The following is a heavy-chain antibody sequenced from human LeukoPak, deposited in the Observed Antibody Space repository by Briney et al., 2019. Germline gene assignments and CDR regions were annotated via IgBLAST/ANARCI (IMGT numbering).Heavy chain of an antibody. CDR3: AKSGGDYYDSSGYDAFDI. V-gene: IGHV3-23*01. CDR1: GFTFSSYA. Sequence: GGSLRLSCAASGFTFSSYAMSWVRQAPGKGLEWVSGISGSGGSTYYANSVKGGFTISRDNSKHTLYLQMNSLRAEDTPVYYCAKSGGDYYDSSGYDAFDIRGQGTMVTVSS. D-gene: IGHD3-22*01. CDR2: ISGSGGST. J-gene: IGHJ3*02.